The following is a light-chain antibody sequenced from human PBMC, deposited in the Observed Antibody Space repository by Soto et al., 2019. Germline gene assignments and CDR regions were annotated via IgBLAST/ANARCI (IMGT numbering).Light chain of an antibody. CDR3: AAWDDSLNGV. J-gene: IGLJ1*01. Sequence: QSVLTQPPSASGTPGQRVTISCSGSSSNIGSNTVNWYQQLPGTAPKLLIYSNNQRPSGVPDRFSGSKSGTSASLAISGLQSEDEADCYCAAWDDSLNGVFGTGTKVTVL. CDR2: SNN. V-gene: IGLV1-44*01. CDR1: SSNIGSNT.